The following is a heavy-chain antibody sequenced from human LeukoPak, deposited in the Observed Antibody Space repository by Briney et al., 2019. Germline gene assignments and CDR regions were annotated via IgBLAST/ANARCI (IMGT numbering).Heavy chain of an antibody. D-gene: IGHD3-10*01. CDR3: AKGWDFYGSGNFYTCIDY. Sequence: PGGSLRLSCAASGFTFSSYGMHWVRQAPGKGLEWVAFIRYDGSNEYYEDSVKGRFTISRDNSKNTLYLQMNSLRAEDTAVYLCAKGWDFYGSGNFYTCIDYWGQGTLVTVSS. J-gene: IGHJ4*02. CDR1: GFTFSSYG. V-gene: IGHV3-30*02. CDR2: IRYDGSNE.